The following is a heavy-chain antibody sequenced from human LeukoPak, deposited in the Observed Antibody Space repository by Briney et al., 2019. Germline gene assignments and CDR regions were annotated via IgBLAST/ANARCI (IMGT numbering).Heavy chain of an antibody. CDR1: GFTFSNFW. V-gene: IGHV3-7*01. CDR3: ASYLWFGELSAFT. Sequence: PGGSLRLSCAASGFTFSNFWMSWVRQAPGRGLEWVANIHPEGNEKYHVDSVKGRFTISRDNAKNSLYLQMNSLRAEDTAVYYCASYLWFGELSAFTWGQGTLVTVSS. D-gene: IGHD3-10*01. J-gene: IGHJ5*02. CDR2: IHPEGNEK.